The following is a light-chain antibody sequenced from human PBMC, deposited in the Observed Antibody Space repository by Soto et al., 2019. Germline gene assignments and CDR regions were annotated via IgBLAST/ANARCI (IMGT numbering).Light chain of an antibody. Sequence: QSLLPQPASVSGSPGSSITLSCTGTSSDVGGYNYVSWYQHHPGKAPKLMIYDVSNRPSGVSNRFSGSKSGNTASLTISGLQPEDEADYYCCSYTTSNTRQIVFGTGTKVTVL. J-gene: IGLJ1*01. CDR1: SSDVGGYNY. CDR2: DVS. V-gene: IGLV2-14*03. CDR3: CSYTTSNTRQIV.